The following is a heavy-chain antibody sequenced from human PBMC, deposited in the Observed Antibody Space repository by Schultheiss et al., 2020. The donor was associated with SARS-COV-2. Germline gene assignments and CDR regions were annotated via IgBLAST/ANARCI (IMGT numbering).Heavy chain of an antibody. CDR3: ARIHYGSGSYYFDY. D-gene: IGHD3-10*01. CDR2: IDWDDDK. CDR1: GFSLSTSGMR. J-gene: IGHJ4*02. Sequence: SGPTLVKPTQTLTLTCTFSGFSLSTSGMRVSWIRQPPGKALEWLARIDWDDDKFYSTSLKTRLTISKDTSKNQVVLTMTNMDPVDTATYYCARIHYGSGSYYFDYWGQGTLVTVSS. V-gene: IGHV2-70*04.